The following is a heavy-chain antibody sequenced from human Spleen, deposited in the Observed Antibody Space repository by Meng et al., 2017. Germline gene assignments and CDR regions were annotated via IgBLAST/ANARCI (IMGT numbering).Heavy chain of an antibody. CDR2: IKSKTDGGTT. CDR1: GFTFSNAW. D-gene: IGHD3-9*01. V-gene: IGHV3-15*01. J-gene: IGHJ4*02. Sequence: GGSLRLSCAASGFTFSNAWMSWVRQAPGKGLEWVGRIKSKTDGGTTDYAAPVKGRFTISRDDSKNTLYLQMNSLKTEDTAVYYCTTDLYDILTGYETDYWGQGTLVTVSS. CDR3: TTDLYDILTGYETDY.